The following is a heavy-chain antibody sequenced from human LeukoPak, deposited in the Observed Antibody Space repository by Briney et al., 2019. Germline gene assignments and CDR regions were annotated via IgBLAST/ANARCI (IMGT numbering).Heavy chain of an antibody. CDR1: GLSFGDYG. V-gene: IGHV3-21*01. CDR3: ARDREQWLVRLDY. J-gene: IGHJ4*02. D-gene: IGHD6-19*01. Sequence: GGSLRLSCTPSGLSFGDYGMSWVRQAPGKGLEWVSSISSSSSYIYYADSVKGRFTISRDNAKNSLYLQMNSLRAEDTAVYYCARDREQWLVRLDYWGQGTLVTVSS. CDR2: ISSSSSYI.